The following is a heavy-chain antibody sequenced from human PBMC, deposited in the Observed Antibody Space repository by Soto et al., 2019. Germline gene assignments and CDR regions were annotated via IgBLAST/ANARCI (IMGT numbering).Heavy chain of an antibody. D-gene: IGHD1-20*01. CDR3: TPDPTNWRNWFDP. V-gene: IGHV3-15*01. CDR1: GFTFSNAW. CDR2: TKSKTDGGTT. Sequence: VGSLRVSSSSSGFTFSNAWMSWVRQAPGKGLEWVGRTKSKTDGGTTDYAAPVKGRFPISRDDSKNTLYLQMNSLKTEDTAVYYCTPDPTNWRNWFDP. J-gene: IGHJ5*02.